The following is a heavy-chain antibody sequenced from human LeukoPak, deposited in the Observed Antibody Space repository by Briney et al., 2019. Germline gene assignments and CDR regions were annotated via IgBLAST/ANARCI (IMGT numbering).Heavy chain of an antibody. V-gene: IGHV4-39*01. Sequence: SETLSLTCTVSGGSISSSSYYWGWIRQPPGKGLEWIGSIYYSGSTYYNPSLKSRVTISVDTSKNQFSLKLSSVTAADTAVYYCARSDIVAMIPFDYWGQGTLVTVSS. CDR2: IYYSGST. J-gene: IGHJ4*02. CDR3: ARSDIVAMIPFDY. CDR1: GGSISSSSYY. D-gene: IGHD5-12*01.